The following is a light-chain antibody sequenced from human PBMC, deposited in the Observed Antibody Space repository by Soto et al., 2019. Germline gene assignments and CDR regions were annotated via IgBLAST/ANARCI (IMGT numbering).Light chain of an antibody. CDR2: GAS. J-gene: IGKJ2*01. CDR1: QSVITSF. Sequence: EIVLTQSPGTLSLSPGERATLSCRASQSVITSFLAWFQQKPGQAPRLLIYGASSRATGIPDRFSGSGSGTDFALTISRLEPEDSAVYYCLQYGMSSPFTCGQGTKLEIK. V-gene: IGKV3-20*01. CDR3: LQYGMSSPFT.